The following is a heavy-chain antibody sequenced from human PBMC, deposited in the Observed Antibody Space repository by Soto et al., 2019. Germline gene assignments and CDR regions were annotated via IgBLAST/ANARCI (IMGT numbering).Heavy chain of an antibody. D-gene: IGHD3-22*01. CDR1: GGTFSSYT. CDR2: IIPMFGTA. J-gene: IGHJ3*02. Sequence: SVKVSCKASGGTFSSYTISWVRQAPGQGLEWMGGIIPMFGTANYAQKFQGRVTIIADESTTTAYMELSSLRSEDTAVYYCARGLGISMIVEALDIWGQGTMVTVSS. V-gene: IGHV1-69*13. CDR3: ARGLGISMIVEALDI.